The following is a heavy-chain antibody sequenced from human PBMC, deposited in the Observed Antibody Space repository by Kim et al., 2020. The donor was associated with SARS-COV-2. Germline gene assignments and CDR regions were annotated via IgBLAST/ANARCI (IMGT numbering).Heavy chain of an antibody. Sequence: SETLSLTCTVSGGSISSSSYYWGWIRQPPGKGLEWIGSIYYSGSTYYNPSLKSRVTISVDTSKNQFSLKLSSVTAADTAVYYCARSPRYYDSSGYYWADAFDIWGQGTMVTVSS. D-gene: IGHD3-22*01. J-gene: IGHJ3*02. CDR1: GGSISSSSYY. CDR2: IYYSGST. V-gene: IGHV4-39*01. CDR3: ARSPRYYDSSGYYWADAFDI.